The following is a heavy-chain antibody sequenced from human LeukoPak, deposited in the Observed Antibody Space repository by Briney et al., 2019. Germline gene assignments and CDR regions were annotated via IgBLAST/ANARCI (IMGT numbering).Heavy chain of an antibody. D-gene: IGHD2-21*02. Sequence: GGSLRLFCAASGFTFSSYGMHWVRQAPGKGLEWVAFIRYDGSNKYYADSVKGRFTISRDNSKNTLYLQMNSLRAEDTAVYYCAKDGDWTTTGYFDYWGQGTLVTVSS. CDR1: GFTFSSYG. CDR3: AKDGDWTTTGYFDY. J-gene: IGHJ4*02. CDR2: IRYDGSNK. V-gene: IGHV3-30*02.